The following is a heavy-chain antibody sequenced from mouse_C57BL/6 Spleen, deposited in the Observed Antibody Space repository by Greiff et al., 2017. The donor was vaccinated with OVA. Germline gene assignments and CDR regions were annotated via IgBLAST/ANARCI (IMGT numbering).Heavy chain of an antibody. CDR3: ATMGLYYYAMDY. V-gene: IGHV1-53*01. J-gene: IGHJ4*01. CDR1: GYTFTSYW. CDR2: INPSNGGT. Sequence: QVQLQQSGTELVKPGASVKLSCKASGYTFTSYWMHWVKQRPGQGLEWIGNINPSNGGTNYNEKFKSKATLTVDKSSSTAYMQLSSLTSEDSAVYYCATMGLYYYAMDYWGQGTSVTVSS.